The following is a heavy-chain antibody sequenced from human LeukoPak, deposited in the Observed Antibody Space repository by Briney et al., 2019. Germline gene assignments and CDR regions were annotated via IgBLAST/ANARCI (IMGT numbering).Heavy chain of an antibody. CDR3: AKDQGTQL. V-gene: IGHV3-23*01. D-gene: IGHD1-1*01. CDR1: GFTFSSYA. J-gene: IGHJ4*02. CDR2: ISGTGYST. Sequence: GGSLRLSCAASGFTFSSYAMSWVRQTPGKGLEWVSDISGTGYSTYYADSVKGRFTISRDNSKNTLYLQMNSLRGEDTAVYYCAKDQGTQLWGQGTLVTVSS.